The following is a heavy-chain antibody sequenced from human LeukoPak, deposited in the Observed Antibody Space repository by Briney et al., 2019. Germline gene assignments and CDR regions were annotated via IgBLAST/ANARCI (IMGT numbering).Heavy chain of an antibody. Sequence: GGSLRLSCAASGFTFSSYWMSWVRQAPGKGLEWVANFKQDVSEKYYVDSVKGRFTISRDNAKNSLYLQMNSLRAEDTAVYYCASAVPYYGSGSYYKPTYWGQGTLVTVSS. V-gene: IGHV3-7*01. CDR1: GFTFSSYW. CDR3: ASAVPYYGSGSYYKPTY. CDR2: FKQDVSEK. J-gene: IGHJ4*02. D-gene: IGHD3-10*01.